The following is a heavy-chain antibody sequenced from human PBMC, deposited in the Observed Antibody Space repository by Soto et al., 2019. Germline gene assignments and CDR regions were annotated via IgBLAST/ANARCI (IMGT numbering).Heavy chain of an antibody. V-gene: IGHV6-1*01. CDR1: GDSVSSNSAT. D-gene: IGHD5-12*01. J-gene: IGHJ4*02. Sequence: SQTISLTCVISGDSVSSNSATWNWIRQSPSRGPEWLGRTYHRSKWYNDYAVSVKSRITINPDTSKNQFSLQLNSVTPEDSAVYSCARVVAGHVRGPGYRAYWCQGILVTGST. CDR3: ARVVAGHVRGPGYRAY. CDR2: TYHRSKWYN.